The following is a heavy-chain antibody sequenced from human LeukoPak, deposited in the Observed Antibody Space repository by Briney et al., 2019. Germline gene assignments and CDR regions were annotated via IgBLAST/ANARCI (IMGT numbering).Heavy chain of an antibody. J-gene: IGHJ4*02. V-gene: IGHV1-18*01. D-gene: IGHD4-11*01. CDR1: GYTFTSYG. Sequence: ALVKVSCKASGYTFTSYGISWVRQAPGQGLEWMGWISAYNGNTNYAQKLQGRVTMTTDTSTSTAYMELRSLRSDDTAVYYCASGDDYSDYFPSFDYWGQGTLVTVSS. CDR3: ASGDDYSDYFPSFDY. CDR2: ISAYNGNT.